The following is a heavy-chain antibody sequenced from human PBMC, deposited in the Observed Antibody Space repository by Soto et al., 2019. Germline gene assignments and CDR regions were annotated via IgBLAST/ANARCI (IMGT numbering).Heavy chain of an antibody. CDR3: AREGIVATTAHNWFDP. V-gene: IGHV6-1*01. Sequence: PSPTLSLTCAISGDSVSSNSAAWNWIRQSPSRGLEWLGRTYYRSKWYNDYAVSVKSRITINPDTSKNQFSLQLNSVTPEDTAVYYCAREGIVATTAHNWFDPWGQGTLVTVS. J-gene: IGHJ5*02. CDR1: GDSVSSNSAA. CDR2: TYYRSKWYN. D-gene: IGHD5-12*01.